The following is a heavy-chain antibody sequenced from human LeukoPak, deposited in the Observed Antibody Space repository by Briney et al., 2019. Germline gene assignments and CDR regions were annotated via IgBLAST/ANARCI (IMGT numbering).Heavy chain of an antibody. D-gene: IGHD5-24*01. CDR1: GGSIASDY. CDR2: IYYTGST. V-gene: IGHV4-59*01. CDR3: AGGGDGYQPRFDF. J-gene: IGHJ4*02. Sequence: PSETLSLTCTVSGGSIASDYWSWIRQTPGRGLEWIGYIYYTGSTNYDPSLKSRVTISADTFKNQFSLKLSSATAADTAVYFCAGGGDGYQPRFDFWGQGTLVTVSS.